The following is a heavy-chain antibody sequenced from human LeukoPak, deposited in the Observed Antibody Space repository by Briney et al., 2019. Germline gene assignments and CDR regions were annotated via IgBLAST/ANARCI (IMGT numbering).Heavy chain of an antibody. CDR2: INPSGGST. CDR1: GYTFTSYY. CDR3: AGSGMGYYDSSGDLDY. J-gene: IGHJ4*02. Sequence: GASVKVSCKASGYTFTSYYMHWVRQAPGQGLEWMGIINPSGGSTSYAQKFQGRVTMTRDTSTSTVYMELSSLRSEDTAVYYCAGSGMGYYDSSGDLDYWGQGTLVTVSS. V-gene: IGHV1-46*01. D-gene: IGHD3-22*01.